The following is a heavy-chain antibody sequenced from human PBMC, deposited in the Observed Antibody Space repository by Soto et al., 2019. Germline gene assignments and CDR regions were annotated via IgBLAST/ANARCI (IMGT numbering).Heavy chain of an antibody. J-gene: IGHJ4*02. CDR1: GFTFSSYG. CDR2: ISYDGSNK. V-gene: IGHV3-30*18. D-gene: IGHD3-9*01. Sequence: PGGSLRLSCAASGFTFSSYGMHWVRQAPGKGLEWVAVISYDGSNKYYADSVKGRFTISRDNSKNTLYLQMNSLRAEDTAVYYCSKPFTYYDILTGPDYWGQGTLVTVAS. CDR3: SKPFTYYDILTGPDY.